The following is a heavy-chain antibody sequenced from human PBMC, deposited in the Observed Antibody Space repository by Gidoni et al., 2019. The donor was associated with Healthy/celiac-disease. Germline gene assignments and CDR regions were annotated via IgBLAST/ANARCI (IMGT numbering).Heavy chain of an antibody. CDR2: MNPNSGNT. V-gene: IGHV1-8*01. J-gene: IGHJ4*02. D-gene: IGHD3-22*01. CDR1: GYTFTSYD. CDR3: ASVSLSGYYFDY. Sequence: QVQLVQSGAEVKKPGASVKVSCKASGYTFTSYDINWVRQATGQGLEWMGWMNPNSGNTGYAQKFQGRVTMTRNTSISTAYMELSSLRSEDAAVYYCASVSLSGYYFDYWGQGTLVTVSS.